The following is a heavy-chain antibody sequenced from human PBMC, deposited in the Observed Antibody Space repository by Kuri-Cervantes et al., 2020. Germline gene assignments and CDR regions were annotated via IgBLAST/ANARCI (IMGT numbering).Heavy chain of an antibody. V-gene: IGHV3-30*03. CDR1: GFTFSSYG. CDR3: ARDGVAVAGTPLYYYYGMDV. CDR2: ISYDGSNK. Sequence: GESLKISCAASGFTFSSYGMHWVRQAPGKGLEWVAVISYDGSNKYYADSVKGRFTISRDNSKSTLYLQMNSLRAEDTAVYYCARDGVAVAGTPLYYYYGMDVWGQGTTVTVSS. D-gene: IGHD6-19*01. J-gene: IGHJ6*02.